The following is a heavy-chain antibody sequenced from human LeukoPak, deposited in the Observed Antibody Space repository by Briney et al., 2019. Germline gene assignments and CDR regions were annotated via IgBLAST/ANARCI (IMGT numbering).Heavy chain of an antibody. V-gene: IGHV3-30*18. D-gene: IGHD5-24*01. CDR2: ISNDGSKK. CDR3: AKDFEGRLQPLGY. J-gene: IGHJ4*02. CDR1: GFTFSSYG. Sequence: GGSLRLSCAASGFTFSSYGMHWVRQAPGKGLDWVAVISNDGSKKYYADSVKGRFTISRDNSKNTLFLQMNSLRAEDTAVYYCAKDFEGRLQPLGYWGQGTLVTVSS.